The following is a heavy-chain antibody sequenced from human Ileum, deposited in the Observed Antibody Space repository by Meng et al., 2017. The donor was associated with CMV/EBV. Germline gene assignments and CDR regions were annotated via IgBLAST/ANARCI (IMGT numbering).Heavy chain of an antibody. J-gene: IGHJ4*02. Sequence: GQLRPWGAGLFKPSGTRSLTCAVYGGSFSDYYWIWIRQSPGKGLEWIGEFHHCGITNYNPSLKSRVTISVDTSKNQFFLKLTSVTAADTGLYYCATNSEDYWGQGTLVTVSS. CDR1: GGSFSDYY. CDR2: FHHCGIT. D-gene: IGHD4-23*01. CDR3: ATNSEDY. V-gene: IGHV4-34*01.